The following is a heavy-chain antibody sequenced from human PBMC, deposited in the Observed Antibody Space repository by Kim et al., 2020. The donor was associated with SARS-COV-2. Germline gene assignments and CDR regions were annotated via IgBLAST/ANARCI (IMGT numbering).Heavy chain of an antibody. Sequence: GGSLRLSCAASGFTFSSYWMHWVRQAPGKGLVWVSRINSDGSSTSYADSVKGRFTISRDNAKNTLYLQMNSLRAEDTAVYYCARAGRAVPAAINPYYYGMDVWGQGTTVTVSS. CDR1: GFTFSSYW. D-gene: IGHD2-2*01. CDR3: ARAGRAVPAAINPYYYGMDV. CDR2: INSDGSST. J-gene: IGHJ6*02. V-gene: IGHV3-74*01.